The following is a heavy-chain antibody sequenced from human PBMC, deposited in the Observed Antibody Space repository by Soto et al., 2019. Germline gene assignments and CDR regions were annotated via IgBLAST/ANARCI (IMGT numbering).Heavy chain of an antibody. D-gene: IGHD6-25*01. CDR2: IIPIFPTP. CDR1: GGTFGNSA. CDR3: XXXXXXXQXGGNYYYGIDV. J-gene: IGHJ6*02. Sequence: QVQLVQSGAEVKKPGSSVTVSCKASGGTFGNSAISWVRQAPGQGLEWMGGIIPIFPTPDYAQKFQGRVTITADEXXXXXXXXXXXXXXXXXXXXXXXXXXXXXQXGGNYYYGIDVWGQGTTVTVSS. V-gene: IGHV1-69*12.